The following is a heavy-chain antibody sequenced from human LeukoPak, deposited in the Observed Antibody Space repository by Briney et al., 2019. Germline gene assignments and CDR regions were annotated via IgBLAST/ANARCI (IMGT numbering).Heavy chain of an antibody. Sequence: GGSLRLSCAASGFTFSSYGMHWVRQAPGKGLEWVAFIRYDGSNKYYADSVKGRFTISRDNSKNTLYLQMNSLRAEDTAVYYCFPSRVSSWHYYFDYWGQGTLVTVSS. D-gene: IGHD6-13*01. V-gene: IGHV3-30*02. J-gene: IGHJ4*02. CDR1: GFTFSSYG. CDR2: IRYDGSNK. CDR3: FPSRVSSWHYYFDY.